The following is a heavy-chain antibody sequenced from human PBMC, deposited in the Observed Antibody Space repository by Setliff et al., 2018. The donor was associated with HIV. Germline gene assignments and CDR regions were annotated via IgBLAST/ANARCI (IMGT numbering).Heavy chain of an antibody. CDR3: AREGLSITIFGVVTLYYMDV. V-gene: IGHV1-18*01. Sequence: ASVKVSCKASGYTFSNYGISWVRQAPGQGLEWMGWISAYNGNTNYAQKLQGRVTMTTDTSTSTAYMELRSLRSDDTAVYYCAREGLSITIFGVVTLYYMDVWGKGTTVTVSS. CDR2: ISAYNGNT. J-gene: IGHJ6*03. CDR1: GYTFSNYG. D-gene: IGHD3-3*01.